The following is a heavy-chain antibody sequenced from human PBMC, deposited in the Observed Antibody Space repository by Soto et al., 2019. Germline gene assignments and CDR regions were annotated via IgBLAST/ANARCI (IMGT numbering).Heavy chain of an antibody. V-gene: IGHV3-33*01. CDR3: ARDQSLTYYYDSSGYLPPLYFAY. Sequence: PGGSLRLSCAASGFTFSSYGMHWVRQAPGKGLEWVAVIWYDGSNKYYADSVKGRFTISRDNSKNTLYLQMNSLRAEDTAVYYCARDQSLTYYYDSSGYLPPLYFAYWGQGTLVPVSS. CDR1: GFTFSSYG. D-gene: IGHD3-22*01. CDR2: IWYDGSNK. J-gene: IGHJ4*02.